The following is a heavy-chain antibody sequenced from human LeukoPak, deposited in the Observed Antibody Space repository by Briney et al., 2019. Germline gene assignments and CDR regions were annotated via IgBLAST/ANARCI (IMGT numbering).Heavy chain of an antibody. Sequence: NPSETLSLTCTVSGGSISSYYWTWIRQPPGKGLEWIGYIYYSGSTNYNPSFKSRVTISVDTSKTQFSLKLSSVTAADTAVYYCARDRRYYGSGSYGAYYYYGMDVWGQGTTVTVSS. D-gene: IGHD3-10*01. CDR3: ARDRRYYGSGSYGAYYYYGMDV. CDR1: GGSISSYY. V-gene: IGHV4-59*01. CDR2: IYYSGST. J-gene: IGHJ6*02.